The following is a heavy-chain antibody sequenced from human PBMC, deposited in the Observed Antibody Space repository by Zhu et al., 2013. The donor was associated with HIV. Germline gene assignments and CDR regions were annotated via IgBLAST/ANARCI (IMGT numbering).Heavy chain of an antibody. CDR1: GFTFSKAW. J-gene: IGHJ6*02. CDR2: VKSKTDGGTT. CDR3: TTVHFRGGGYYGMDV. V-gene: IGHV3-15*01. Sequence: EVQLVESGGGLVKPGGSLRLSCAASGFTFSKAWMNWVRQAPGKGLEWVGRVKSKTDGGTTDYAAPVKGRFTISRDDSKNXLYLQMNSLKTEDTAVYYCTTVHFRGGGYYGMDVWGQGTTVTVSS. D-gene: IGHD3-16*01.